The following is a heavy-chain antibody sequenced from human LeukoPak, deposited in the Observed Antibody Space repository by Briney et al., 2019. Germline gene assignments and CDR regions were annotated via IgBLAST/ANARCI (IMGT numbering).Heavy chain of an antibody. CDR3: ARLYYSDSSGYYYLKVKEIVQDY. Sequence: SETLSLTCAVYGGSFSGYYWSWIRQPPGKGLEWIGEIDHSGSTNYNPSLKSRVTISLDTSKNQFSLELSSVTAADTAVYYCARLYYSDSSGYYYLKVKEIVQDYWGQGTLVTVSS. V-gene: IGHV4-34*01. J-gene: IGHJ4*02. CDR1: GGSFSGYY. CDR2: IDHSGST. D-gene: IGHD3-22*01.